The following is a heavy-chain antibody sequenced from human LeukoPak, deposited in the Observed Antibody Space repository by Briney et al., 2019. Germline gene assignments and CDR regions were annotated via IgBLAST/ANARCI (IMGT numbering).Heavy chain of an antibody. D-gene: IGHD6-19*01. V-gene: IGHV3-53*01. CDR1: GFTVSSNY. J-gene: IGHJ4*02. CDR2: IYSGGST. Sequence: GGSLRLSCAASGFTVSSNYMSWVRQAPGKGLEWVSVIYSGGSTYYADSVKGRFTISRDNSKNTLYLQMNSLRAEDTAVYYCARGPFIGYSSGWGQGTLATVSS. CDR3: ARGPFIGYSSG.